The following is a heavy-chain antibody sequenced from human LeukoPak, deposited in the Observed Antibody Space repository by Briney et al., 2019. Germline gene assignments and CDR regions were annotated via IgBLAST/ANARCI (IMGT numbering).Heavy chain of an antibody. CDR2: ISSSSSYI. J-gene: IGHJ4*02. D-gene: IGHD3-10*01. CDR3: ARDKPDYYGSGFDY. CDR1: GFTFSSYS. V-gene: IGHV3-21*01. Sequence: PGGSLRLSCAASGFTFSSYSMNWVRQAPGEGLEWVSSISSSSSYIYYADSVKGRFTISRDNAKNSLYLQMNSLRAEDTAVYYCARDKPDYYGSGFDYWGQGTLVTVSS.